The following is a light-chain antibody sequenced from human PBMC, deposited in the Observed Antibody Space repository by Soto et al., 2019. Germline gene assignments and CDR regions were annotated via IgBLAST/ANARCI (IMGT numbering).Light chain of an antibody. J-gene: IGKJ5*01. CDR1: QSVSSN. V-gene: IGKV3-15*01. CDR2: GAS. Sequence: EIVMTQSPATLSVSPGERATLSCRASQSVSSNLAWYQQKPGQAPRLLIYGASTRATGIPARFSGSGSGTESTLTISSLQSEDFAAYYCQHYHGWPITFGQGTRLEIK. CDR3: QHYHGWPIT.